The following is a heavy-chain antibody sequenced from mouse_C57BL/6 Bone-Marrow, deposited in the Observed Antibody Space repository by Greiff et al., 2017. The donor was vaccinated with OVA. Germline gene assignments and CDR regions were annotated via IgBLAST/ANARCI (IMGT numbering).Heavy chain of an antibody. D-gene: IGHD1-1*01. CDR1: GFSLSTFGMG. V-gene: IGHV8-8*01. J-gene: IGHJ1*03. Sequence: QVTLKVSGPGILQPSQTLSLTCSFSGFSLSTFGMGVGWIRQPSGKGLEWLAHIWWDDDKYYNPALKSRLTISKDTSKNQVFLKIANVDTADTATYYCARIALIYYYGSSRYWYFDVWGTGTTVTVSS. CDR3: ARIALIYYYGSSRYWYFDV. CDR2: IWWDDDK.